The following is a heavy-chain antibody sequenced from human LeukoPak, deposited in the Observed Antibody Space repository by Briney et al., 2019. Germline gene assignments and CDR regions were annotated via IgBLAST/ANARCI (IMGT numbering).Heavy chain of an antibody. CDR1: GFSIDDYG. V-gene: IGHV3-20*01. D-gene: IGHD2/OR15-2a*01. CDR2: MNWNGGST. CDR3: ARGSRSMGDFDY. J-gene: IGHJ4*02. Sequence: GGSLRLSCAASGFSIDDYGMSWVRQAPGKGLEWVSGMNWNGGSTGYADSVKGRFTISKDNAKNSLYLQMNSLRDEDTAFYHCARGSRSMGDFDYWGQGTLVTVSS.